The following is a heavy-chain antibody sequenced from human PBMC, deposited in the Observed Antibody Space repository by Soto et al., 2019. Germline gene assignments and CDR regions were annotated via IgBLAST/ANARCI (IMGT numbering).Heavy chain of an antibody. V-gene: IGHV3-7*01. CDR2: RKEDGREK. J-gene: IGHJ6*02. CDR3: VSGNAMDV. CDR1: GLSFSSYW. Sequence: PGGSLRLSCAASGLSFSSYWMNWVRQAPGKGLEWVTNRKEDGREKYYVASVKGRYTSSRPTVKNSLFLQMNSLRADATAAYHCVSGNAMDVWGQETRVIVSS.